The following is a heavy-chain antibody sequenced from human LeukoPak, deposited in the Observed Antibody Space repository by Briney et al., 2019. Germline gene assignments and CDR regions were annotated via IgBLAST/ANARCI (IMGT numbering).Heavy chain of an antibody. Sequence: PGGSLRLSCAASGFTFSSYWMHWVRQAPGKGLVWVSRVNSDGSSTSYADSVKGRFTSSRDNAKNALYLQMNSLRAEDTAVYYCARGQLWTDFDYWGQGTLVTVSS. D-gene: IGHD5-18*01. V-gene: IGHV3-74*01. J-gene: IGHJ4*02. CDR2: VNSDGSST. CDR1: GFTFSSYW. CDR3: ARGQLWTDFDY.